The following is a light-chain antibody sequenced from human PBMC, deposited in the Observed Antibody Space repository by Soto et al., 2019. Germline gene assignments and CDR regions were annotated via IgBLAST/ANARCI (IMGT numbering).Light chain of an antibody. CDR3: QQYGSSPRT. CDR1: QTVGSTY. J-gene: IGKJ3*01. Sequence: IVLTQSPGTLSLSPGDRATLSCRASQTVGSTYLAWYQQKPGQAPRLLIYATSSRATGIPDRFSGSGSGTDFTLTISRLEPEDFAVYYCQQYGSSPRTFGPGTKVDIK. V-gene: IGKV3-20*01. CDR2: ATS.